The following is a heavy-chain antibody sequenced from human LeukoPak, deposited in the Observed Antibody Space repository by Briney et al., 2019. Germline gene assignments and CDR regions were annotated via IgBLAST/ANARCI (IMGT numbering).Heavy chain of an antibody. J-gene: IGHJ4*02. CDR3: AREDDHNTNDC. D-gene: IGHD5-24*01. Sequence: PGGSLRLSCVTSGFTFRGYWMSWFRQAPGKGLEWVGNIQPDGSGAFYVDAMRGRFTISRDNAQNSLYLQINSLRAEDTAVYYCAREDDHNTNDCRGQGTLVTVSS. V-gene: IGHV3-7*01. CDR2: IQPDGSGA. CDR1: GFTFRGYW.